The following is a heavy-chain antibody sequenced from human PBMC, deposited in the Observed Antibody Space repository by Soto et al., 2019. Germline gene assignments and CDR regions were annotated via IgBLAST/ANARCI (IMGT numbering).Heavy chain of an antibody. J-gene: IGHJ5*02. Sequence: SETLSLTCTVSGGSISSFYLNWIRQSPGKELEWIGYVYSSGTTNYNPALQSRVTMSVDSSRNQFSLQPSSVTAADTAVYYCAGDRSASGYNWFDPWGQGTLVTVSS. CDR3: AGDRSASGYNWFDP. CDR2: VYSSGTT. CDR1: GGSISSFY. D-gene: IGHD3-3*01. V-gene: IGHV4-59*01.